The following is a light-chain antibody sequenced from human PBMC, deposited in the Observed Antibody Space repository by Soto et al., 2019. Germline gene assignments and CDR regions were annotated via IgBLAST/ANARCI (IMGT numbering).Light chain of an antibody. V-gene: IGKV3-11*01. J-gene: IGKJ5*01. CDR3: QQRSNWPPKVT. Sequence: EIVLTQSPATLSLSPGERATLSCRASQSVSSYLAWYQQKPGQAPRLLIYDASNRATGIPARFSGSGSGTDFTLTISSLEPEVFAVYYCQQRSNWPPKVTFGQGTRLEMK. CDR1: QSVSSY. CDR2: DAS.